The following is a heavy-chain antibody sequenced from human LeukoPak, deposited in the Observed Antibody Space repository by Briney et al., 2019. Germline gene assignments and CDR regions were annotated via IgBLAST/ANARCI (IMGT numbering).Heavy chain of an antibody. J-gene: IGHJ4*02. D-gene: IGHD6-6*01. CDR2: ISASRAGI. CDR3: VGGPSSVRLPFGS. Sequence: GGSLRLSCAVSGFTLSLYGMNWVRQAPGKGLEWISHISASRAGIFYADSVKGRFITSRDNTRSSLYLQMNSLRAEDTGVYYCVGGPSSVRLPFGSWGQGTLVTVSS. V-gene: IGHV3-48*01. CDR1: GFTLSLYG.